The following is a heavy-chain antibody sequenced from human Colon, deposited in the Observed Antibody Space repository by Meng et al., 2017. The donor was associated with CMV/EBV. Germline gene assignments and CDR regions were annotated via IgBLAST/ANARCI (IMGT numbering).Heavy chain of an antibody. CDR2: IFSGGSP. J-gene: IGHJ4*02. Sequence: SETLCLTCTVSGDSIRSYYWTWIRQSPGRGLEFIGHIFSGGSPNYNPSLNSRVTITQDIFKNQFSLKLTSVTAADTATYYCAKDFSSYFDYWGQGILVTVSS. V-gene: IGHV4-59*01. CDR3: AKDFSSYFDY. D-gene: IGHD6-13*01. CDR1: GDSIRSYY.